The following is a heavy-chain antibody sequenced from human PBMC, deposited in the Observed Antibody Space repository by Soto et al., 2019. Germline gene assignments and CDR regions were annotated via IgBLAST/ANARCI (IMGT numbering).Heavy chain of an antibody. Sequence: HPGGSLRLSCAASGFTFSGSAMHWVRQASGKGLEWVGRIRSKANSYATAYAASVKGRFTISRDDSKNTAYLQMNSLKTEDTAVYYCTRHLIAAHAFDIWGQGTMVTVS. V-gene: IGHV3-73*01. CDR2: IRSKANSYAT. J-gene: IGHJ3*02. D-gene: IGHD6-6*01. CDR3: TRHLIAAHAFDI. CDR1: GFTFSGSA.